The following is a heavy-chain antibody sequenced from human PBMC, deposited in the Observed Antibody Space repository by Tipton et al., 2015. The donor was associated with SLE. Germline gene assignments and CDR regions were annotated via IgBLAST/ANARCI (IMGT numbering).Heavy chain of an antibody. CDR2: INHSGST. D-gene: IGHD5-24*01. Sequence: LRLSCTVYGGSFSGYYWTWIRQPPGKGLEWIGEINHSGSTNYNPSPKSRVTISVDTSKNQFSLKLSSVTAADTAVYYCASRGAYRVFAYWGQGTLVTVSS. CDR3: ASRGAYRVFAY. V-gene: IGHV4-34*01. CDR1: GGSFSGYY. J-gene: IGHJ4*02.